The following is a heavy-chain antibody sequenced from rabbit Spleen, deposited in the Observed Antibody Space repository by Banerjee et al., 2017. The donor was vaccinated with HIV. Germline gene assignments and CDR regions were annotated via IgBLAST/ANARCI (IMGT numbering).Heavy chain of an antibody. J-gene: IGHJ4*01. CDR2: VNIVTGKS. D-gene: IGHD8-1*01. Sequence: EQLEESGGGLVKPEGSLTLTCKASGVSFSDKDVMCWVRQTPGKGLEWIACVNIVTGKSVYASWAKGRFTISKTSSTTVTLQMTSLTVADTATYFCARDAGRGDYIDGVFNLWGPGTLVTVS. CDR3: ARDAGRGDYIDGVFNL. V-gene: IGHV1S45*01. CDR1: GVSFSDKDV.